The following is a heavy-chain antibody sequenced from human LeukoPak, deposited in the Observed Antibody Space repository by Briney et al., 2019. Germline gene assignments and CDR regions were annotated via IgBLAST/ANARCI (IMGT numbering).Heavy chain of an antibody. J-gene: IGHJ4*02. D-gene: IGHD5-24*01. CDR3: ARLVKRWLHQYFDY. CDR2: IYYSGST. Sequence: PSETLSLTCTVSGGSISSSSYYWGWIRQPPGKGLEWIGSIYYSGSTYYSPSLKSRVTISVDTSKNQFSLKLSSVTAADTAVYYCARLVKRWLHQYFDYWGQGTLVTVSS. CDR1: GGSISSSSYY. V-gene: IGHV4-39*01.